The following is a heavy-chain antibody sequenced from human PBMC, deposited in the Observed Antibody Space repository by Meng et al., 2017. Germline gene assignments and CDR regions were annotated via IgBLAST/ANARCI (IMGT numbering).Heavy chain of an antibody. CDR1: GFTFSSYW. V-gene: IGHV3-74*01. J-gene: IGHJ4*02. CDR3: ARDSGYSGSYFDY. D-gene: IGHD1-26*01. Sequence: LKISCAASGFTFSSYWMHWVRQAPGKGLVWVSRINSDGSSTSYADSVKGRFTISRDNAKNTLYLQMNSLRAEDTAVYYCARDSGYSGSYFDYWGQGTLVTVSS. CDR2: INSDGSST.